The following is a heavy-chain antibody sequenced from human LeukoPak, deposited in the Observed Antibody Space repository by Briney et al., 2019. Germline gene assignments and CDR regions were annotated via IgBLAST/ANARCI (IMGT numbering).Heavy chain of an antibody. J-gene: IGHJ6*03. D-gene: IGHD3-22*01. CDR2: KPSGST. CDR1: GGSISSYY. V-gene: IGHV4-4*07. CDR3: ARLKFYDRNGYTPRYYMDV. Sequence: SETLSLTCTVSGGSISSYYWSWVRQSAGKGVEWIGRKPSGSTEYNTSLKSRVTMSVDMSKKQFSLKLTSVTAADTAVYYCARLKFYDRNGYTPRYYMDVWGKRTTVTVSS.